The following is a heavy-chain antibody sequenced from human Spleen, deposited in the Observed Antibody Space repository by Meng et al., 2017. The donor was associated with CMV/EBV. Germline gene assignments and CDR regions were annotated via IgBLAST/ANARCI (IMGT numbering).Heavy chain of an antibody. CDR1: GGSFSGYY. CDR2: INHSGST. J-gene: IGHJ4*02. Sequence: QVPLQQWGAGLLKPSETLSLTCAVYGGSFSGYYWSWIRQPPGKGLEWIGEINHSGSTNYNPSLKSRVTISVDTSKNQFSLKLSSVTAADTAVYYCARVDFWRAQGYWGQGTLVTVSS. CDR3: ARVDFWRAQGY. D-gene: IGHD3-3*01. V-gene: IGHV4-34*01.